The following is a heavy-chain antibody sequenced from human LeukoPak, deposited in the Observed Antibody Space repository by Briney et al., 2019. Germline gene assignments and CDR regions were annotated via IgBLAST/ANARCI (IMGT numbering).Heavy chain of an antibody. CDR1: GYSISSTNW. Sequence: SETLSLTCAISGYSISSTNWWGWIRQPPGQGLEWIGYIYYTGNNNYNPSLKSRVTMSVDTSKNQFSLKLSSVTAADTAVYYCARSSGWYGGEFDYWGQGTLVTVSS. CDR3: ARSSGWYGGEFDY. CDR2: IYYTGNN. D-gene: IGHD6-19*01. V-gene: IGHV4-28*01. J-gene: IGHJ4*02.